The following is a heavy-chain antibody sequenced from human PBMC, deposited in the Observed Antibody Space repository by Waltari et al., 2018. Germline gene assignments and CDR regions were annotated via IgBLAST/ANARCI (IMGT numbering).Heavy chain of an antibody. CDR2: FDPEDGET. D-gene: IGHD2-15*01. CDR1: GYTLTELS. Sequence: QVQLVQSGAEVKKPGASVKVSCKVSGYTLTELSMHWVRQAPGKGLEWMGGFDPEDGETIYAQKFQGRVTITADESTSTAYMELSSLRSEDTAVYYCARGRWDAFDIWGQGTMVTVSS. V-gene: IGHV1-24*01. J-gene: IGHJ3*02. CDR3: ARGRWDAFDI.